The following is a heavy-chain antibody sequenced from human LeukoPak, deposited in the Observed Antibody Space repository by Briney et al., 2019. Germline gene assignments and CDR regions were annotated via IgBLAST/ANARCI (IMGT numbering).Heavy chain of an antibody. CDR2: INQNGVEK. V-gene: IGHV3-7*01. D-gene: IGHD1-1*01. CDR1: GFIFSDYW. CDR3: ARDGYPSL. Sequence: GGSLRLSCAVSGFIFSDYWMNWVRQAPGKGLEWVASINQNGVEKSYVDSVKGRFTISRDNLHNSLYLQMSSLRAEDTAVYYCARDGYPSLWGQGTLVTVSS. J-gene: IGHJ4*02.